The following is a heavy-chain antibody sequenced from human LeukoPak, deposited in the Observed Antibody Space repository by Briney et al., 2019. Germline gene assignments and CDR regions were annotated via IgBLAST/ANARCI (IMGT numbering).Heavy chain of an antibody. V-gene: IGHV1-46*01. CDR1: GYTFTSYY. D-gene: IGHD1-1*01. J-gene: IGHJ5*02. CDR3: AILRYNWNNLDP. Sequence: ASVKVSCKTSGYTFTSYYIHWIRQAPGQGLEWMAVITPNDGRPTYAQKFQGRVALTMDTSTSTVYMELSSLRSEDTAVYYCAILRYNWNNLDPWGQGTLVTVSS. CDR2: ITPNDGRP.